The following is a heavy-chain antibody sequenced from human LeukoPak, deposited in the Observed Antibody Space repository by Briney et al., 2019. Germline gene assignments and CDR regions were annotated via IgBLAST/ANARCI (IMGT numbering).Heavy chain of an antibody. CDR1: GYTFTSYG. J-gene: IGHJ4*02. Sequence: GASVKVSCKASGYTFTSYGISWVRQAPGQGLEWMGWISAYNGNTNYAQKLQGRVTMTTDTSTSTAYMELRSLGSDDTAVYYCAIIAAAGSFDYWGQGTLVTVSS. V-gene: IGHV1-18*04. D-gene: IGHD6-13*01. CDR3: AIIAAAGSFDY. CDR2: ISAYNGNT.